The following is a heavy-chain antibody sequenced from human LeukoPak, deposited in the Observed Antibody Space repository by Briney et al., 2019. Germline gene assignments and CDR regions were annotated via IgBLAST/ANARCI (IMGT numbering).Heavy chain of an antibody. D-gene: IGHD5-12*01. CDR1: GGSFSGYY. J-gene: IGHJ4*02. CDR3: AKLPERSGYDYSDY. Sequence: SETLSLTCAVYGGSFSGYYWSWIRQPPGKGLEWIGEINHSGSTNYNPSLKSRVTISVDTSKNQFSLKLSSVTAADTAVYYCAKLPERSGYDYSDYWGQGTLVTVSS. V-gene: IGHV4-34*01. CDR2: INHSGST.